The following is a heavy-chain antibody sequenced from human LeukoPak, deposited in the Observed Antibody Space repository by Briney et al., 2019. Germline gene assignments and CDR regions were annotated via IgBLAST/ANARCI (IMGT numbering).Heavy chain of an antibody. D-gene: IGHD3-9*01. CDR2: IYYSGST. CDR3: ARGRLRYFDWLLHYYFDY. Sequence: KPSETLSLTCTVSGGSISSYYWSWIRQPPGKGLEWIGYIYYSGSTNYNPSLKSRVTISVDTSKNQFSLKLSSVTAADTAVYYCARGRLRYFDWLLHYYFDYWGQGTLVTVSS. V-gene: IGHV4-59*01. CDR1: GGSISSYY. J-gene: IGHJ4*02.